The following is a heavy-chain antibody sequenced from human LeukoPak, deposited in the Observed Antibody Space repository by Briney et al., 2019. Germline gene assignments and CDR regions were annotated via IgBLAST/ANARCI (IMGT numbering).Heavy chain of an antibody. D-gene: IGHD6-13*01. J-gene: IGHJ4*02. CDR3: ARGGSSWFSY. Sequence: PGGSLRLSCAASGFTFSAYSMTWVRQAPGKGLEWISYIHDGGSPIYYADSVKGRFTVSRDNAKNSLYLQMNRLRAQDTAVYYCARGGSSWFSYWGQGTLVTVSS. V-gene: IGHV3-48*01. CDR1: GFTFSAYS. CDR2: IHDGGSPI.